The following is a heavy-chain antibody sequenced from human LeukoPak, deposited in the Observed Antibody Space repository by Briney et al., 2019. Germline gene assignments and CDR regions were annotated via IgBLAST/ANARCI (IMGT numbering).Heavy chain of an antibody. Sequence: GASVKVSCKASGGTFSSYAISWVRQAPGQGLEWMGRIIPILGIANYAQKFQGRVTITADKSTSTAYMELSSLRSEDTAVYYCAREQNDGSGGSVRGWGQGTLVTVSS. CDR2: IIPILGIA. J-gene: IGHJ4*02. CDR1: GGTFSSYA. V-gene: IGHV1-69*04. CDR3: AREQNDGSGGSVRG. D-gene: IGHD3-10*01.